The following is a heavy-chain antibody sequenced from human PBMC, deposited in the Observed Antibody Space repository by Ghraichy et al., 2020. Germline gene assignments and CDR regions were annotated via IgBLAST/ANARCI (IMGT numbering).Heavy chain of an antibody. CDR2: INPNSGGT. CDR3: ARDRPNYYGSGSYYRGYGMDV. V-gene: IGHV1-2*06. D-gene: IGHD3-10*01. CDR1: GYTFTGYY. J-gene: IGHJ6*02. Sequence: ASVKVSCKASGYTFTGYYMHWVRQAPGQGLEWMGRINPNSGGTNYAQKFQGRVTMTRDTSISTAYMELSRLRSDDTAVYYCARDRPNYYGSGSYYRGYGMDVWGQGTTVTVSS.